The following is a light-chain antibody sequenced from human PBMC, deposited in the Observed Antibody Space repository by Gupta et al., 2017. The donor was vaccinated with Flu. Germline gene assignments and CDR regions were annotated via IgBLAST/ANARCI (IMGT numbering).Light chain of an antibody. J-gene: IGKJ1*01. CDR3: QQSYSTPPT. Sequence: DIQMTQSPSSLSASVGDRATITCRASQSISSYLNWYQQKPGKAPKLLIYAASSLQSGVPSRFSGSGSGTDFTLTISRLQPEDFATYYCQQSYSTPPTFGQGTKVEIK. V-gene: IGKV1-39*01. CDR2: AAS. CDR1: QSISSY.